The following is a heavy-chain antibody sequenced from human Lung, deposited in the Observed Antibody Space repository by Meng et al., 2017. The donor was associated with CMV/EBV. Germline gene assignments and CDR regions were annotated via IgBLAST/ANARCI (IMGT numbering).Heavy chain of an antibody. V-gene: IGHV4-34*01. CDR3: ARSNIVVVVAATLGYYYYGMDV. D-gene: IGHD2-15*01. J-gene: IGHJ6*02. CDR1: GGSFSGYY. Sequence: LXCAVYGGSFSGYYWSWIRQPPGKGLEWIGEINHSGSTNYNPSLKSRVTISVDTSKNQFSLKLSSVTAADTAVYYCARSNIVVVVAATLGYYYYGMDVWXPGTXVTVSS. CDR2: INHSGST.